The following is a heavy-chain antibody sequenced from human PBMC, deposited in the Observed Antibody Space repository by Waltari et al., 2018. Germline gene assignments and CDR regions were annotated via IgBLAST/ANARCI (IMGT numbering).Heavy chain of an antibody. J-gene: IGHJ3*02. V-gene: IGHV3-23*04. CDR2: RSGSGEII. Sequence: EVQLVESGGGLVQPGGSLRLSCAASGFAFSNYAMSWVRQAPGKGLEWVSTRSGSGEIIYYADSVKGRFTISRDNSKNTLFLQMNSLRVEDTAVYYCAKATDRSYSEPFDIWGQGTMVTVSS. D-gene: IGHD1-26*01. CDR3: AKATDRSYSEPFDI. CDR1: GFAFSNYA.